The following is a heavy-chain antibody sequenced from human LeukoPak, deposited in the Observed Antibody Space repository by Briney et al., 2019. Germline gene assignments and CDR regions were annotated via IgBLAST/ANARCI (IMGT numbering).Heavy chain of an antibody. D-gene: IGHD2-15*01. V-gene: IGHV1-46*01. J-gene: IGHJ3*02. CDR2: INPSGGST. Sequence: ASVKVSCKASGYTFTSYYMHWVRQAPGEGLEWMGIINPSGGSTSYAQKFQGRVTMTRDTSTSTVYMELSSLRSEDTAVYYCARDPPLNCSGGSCYSGGAFDIWGQGTMVTVSS. CDR1: GYTFTSYY. CDR3: ARDPPLNCSGGSCYSGGAFDI.